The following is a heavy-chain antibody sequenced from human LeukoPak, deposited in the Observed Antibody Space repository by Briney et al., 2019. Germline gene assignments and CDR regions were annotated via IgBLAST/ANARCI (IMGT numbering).Heavy chain of an antibody. J-gene: IGHJ6*03. CDR2: IGTTGDT. CDR1: GFTFSSYD. Sequence: GGSLRLSCAASGFTFSSYDMHWVRQPTGKGLEWVSVIGTTGDTFYPGSVKGRFTISRENAKNSFYLQMNSLRAGDTAVYYCARGRGYYMDVWGKGTTVTISS. V-gene: IGHV3-13*01. CDR3: ARGRGYYMDV. D-gene: IGHD3-10*01.